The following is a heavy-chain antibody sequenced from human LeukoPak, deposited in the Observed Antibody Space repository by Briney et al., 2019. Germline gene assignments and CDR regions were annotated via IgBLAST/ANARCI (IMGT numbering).Heavy chain of an antibody. V-gene: IGHV4-39*01. J-gene: IGHJ4*02. CDR2: IYYSGST. CDR3: ARRSGWYGGSFDY. Sequence: SETLSLTCTVSGGSISSSSYYWGWIRQPPGKGLEWIGGIYYSGSTYYNPSLKSRVTISIDTSKNQFSLKLSSVTAADTAVYYCARRSGWYGGSFDYWGQGTLVTVSS. D-gene: IGHD6-19*01. CDR1: GGSISSSSYY.